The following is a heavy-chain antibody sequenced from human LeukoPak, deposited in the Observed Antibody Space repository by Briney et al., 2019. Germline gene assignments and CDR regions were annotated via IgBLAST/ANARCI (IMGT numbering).Heavy chain of an antibody. CDR3: AREKGQQLALADY. J-gene: IGHJ4*02. D-gene: IGHD6-13*01. Sequence: RSSETLSLTCTVSGGSISYYYWSWIRQPPGKGLEWIGYIYYSGSTNYNPSLKSRVTISVDTSKNQFSLKLSSVTAADTAVYYCAREKGQQLALADYWGQGTLVTVSS. CDR2: IYYSGST. V-gene: IGHV4-59*01. CDR1: GGSISYYY.